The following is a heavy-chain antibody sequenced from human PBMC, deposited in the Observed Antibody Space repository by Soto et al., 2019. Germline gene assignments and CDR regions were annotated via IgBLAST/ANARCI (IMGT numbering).Heavy chain of an antibody. D-gene: IGHD3-3*01. Sequence: GGSLRLSCAASGFTFSSYWMHWVRQAPGKGLVWVSRINSDGSSTSYADSVKGRFTISRDNAKNTLYLQMNSLRAEDTAVYYCARVKFFPEAFYYYYYMDVWGKGTTVTVSS. J-gene: IGHJ6*03. V-gene: IGHV3-74*01. CDR3: ARVKFFPEAFYYYYYMDV. CDR2: INSDGSST. CDR1: GFTFSSYW.